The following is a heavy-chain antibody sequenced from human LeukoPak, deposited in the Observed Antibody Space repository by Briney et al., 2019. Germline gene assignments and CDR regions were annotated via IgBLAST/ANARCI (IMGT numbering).Heavy chain of an antibody. J-gene: IGHJ3*02. D-gene: IGHD2-21*02. CDR2: LYDSGST. CDR1: GGSISSYY. V-gene: IGHV4-59*12. Sequence: SETLSLTCTVSGGSISSYYWSWIRQPPGKGLEWIGYLYDSGSTNYNPSLKSRVTISVDTSKNQFSLKLSSVTAADTAVYYCARDRRGTYCGGDCYTHDAFDIWGQGTMVTVSS. CDR3: ARDRRGTYCGGDCYTHDAFDI.